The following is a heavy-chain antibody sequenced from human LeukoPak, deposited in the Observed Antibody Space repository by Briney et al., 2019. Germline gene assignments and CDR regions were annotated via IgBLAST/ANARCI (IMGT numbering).Heavy chain of an antibody. D-gene: IGHD1/OR15-1a*01. CDR1: GGSISSYY. Sequence: SETLSLTCTVSGGSISSYYWSWIRQPPGKGLEWIGYIYYSGSTNCNPFLKSRVAISVDTSKNQFSLKLSSVTAADTAIYYCAKNNGGARNHWFDPWGQGTLVTVSS. CDR3: AKNNGGARNHWFDP. J-gene: IGHJ5*02. CDR2: IYYSGST. V-gene: IGHV4-59*01.